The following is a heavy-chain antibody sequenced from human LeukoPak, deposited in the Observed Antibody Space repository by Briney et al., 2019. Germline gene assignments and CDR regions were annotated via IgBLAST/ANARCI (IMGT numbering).Heavy chain of an antibody. Sequence: GGSLRLSCAVSGFTFSSYWMTWVRQVPGKGLEWVANINQGGSEKYYVDSVKGRFTISRDNAKNSLYLQMNSLRAEDTAVYYCARLGISSSWSGYWGQGTLVTVSS. CDR1: GFTFSSYW. CDR2: INQGGSEK. D-gene: IGHD6-13*01. V-gene: IGHV3-7*01. CDR3: ARLGISSSWSGY. J-gene: IGHJ4*02.